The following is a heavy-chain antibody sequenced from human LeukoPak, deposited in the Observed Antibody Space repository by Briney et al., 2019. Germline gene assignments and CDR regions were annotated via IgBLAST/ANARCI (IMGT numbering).Heavy chain of an antibody. J-gene: IGHJ4*02. Sequence: PSETLSLTCTVSGGSISSYYWSWIRQPPGKGLEWIWYIYYSGSTNYNPSLKSRVTISVDTSKNHFSLKLSSVTAADTAVYYCARHVREGYNYLDYWGQGILVTVSS. CDR2: IYYSGST. V-gene: IGHV4-59*08. CDR1: GGSISSYY. CDR3: ARHVREGYNYLDY. D-gene: IGHD5-24*01.